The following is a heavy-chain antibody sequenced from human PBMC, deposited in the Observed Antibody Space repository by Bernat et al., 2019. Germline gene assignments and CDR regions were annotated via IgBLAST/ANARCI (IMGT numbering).Heavy chain of an antibody. CDR3: TRSGALAEQTFEY. Sequence: EVQLAESGGGLVQPGGSLKLSCAASGLTFSDSTMQWVRQASGKGLEWVGRVRTKANGFATSYAASVKGRFTISRDDSKNTAYLQMNSLKIEDTAVYYCTRSGALAEQTFEYWGQGTLVTVSS. CDR2: VRTKANGFAT. V-gene: IGHV3-73*01. J-gene: IGHJ4*02. D-gene: IGHD3-10*01. CDR1: GLTFSDST.